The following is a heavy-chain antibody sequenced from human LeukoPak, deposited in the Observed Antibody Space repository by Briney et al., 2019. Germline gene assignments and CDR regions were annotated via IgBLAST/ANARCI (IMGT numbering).Heavy chain of an antibody. CDR3: ARPGRLTGAGAFDI. Sequence: SVKVSCKASGGTFSSYAISWVRQAPGQGLEWMGRIIPILGIANYAQKFQGRVTIAADKSTSTAYMELSSLRSEDTAVYYCARPGRLTGAGAFDIWGQGTMVTVSS. J-gene: IGHJ3*02. CDR1: GGTFSSYA. CDR2: IIPILGIA. D-gene: IGHD6-19*01. V-gene: IGHV1-69*04.